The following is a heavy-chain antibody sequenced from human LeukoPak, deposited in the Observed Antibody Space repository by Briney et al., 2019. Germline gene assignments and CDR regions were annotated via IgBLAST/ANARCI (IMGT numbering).Heavy chain of an antibody. J-gene: IGHJ4*02. CDR1: GFTFSSYA. Sequence: PGRSLRLSCAASGFTFSSYAMHWVRQAPGKGLEWVAVISYDGSNKYYADSVKGRFTISRDNSKNTLYLQMNSLRAEDTAVYYCARASPGIAAAGYFDYWGQGTLVTASS. D-gene: IGHD6-13*01. CDR2: ISYDGSNK. V-gene: IGHV3-30-3*01. CDR3: ARASPGIAAAGYFDY.